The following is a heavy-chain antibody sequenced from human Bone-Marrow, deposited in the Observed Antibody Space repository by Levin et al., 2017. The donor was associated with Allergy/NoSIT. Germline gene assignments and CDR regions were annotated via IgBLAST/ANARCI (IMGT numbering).Heavy chain of an antibody. Sequence: ASVKVSCKASGYTFSGYYIHWLRQAPGQGLEWMGWINPNGGGTNYAHIFQARVTMTRDTSISTAYMDLSRLRSDDAAVYYCARAYCSSVSCFILDSWGQGTLVTVSS. J-gene: IGHJ4*02. CDR3: ARAYCSSVSCFILDS. CDR1: GYTFSGYY. V-gene: IGHV1-2*07. CDR2: INPNGGGT. D-gene: IGHD2-2*01.